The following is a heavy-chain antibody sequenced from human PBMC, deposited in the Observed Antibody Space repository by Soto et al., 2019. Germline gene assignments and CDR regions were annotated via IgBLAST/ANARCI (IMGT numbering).Heavy chain of an antibody. CDR1: GFTFSSYS. J-gene: IGHJ6*02. CDR2: ISSSSSYI. D-gene: IGHD6-19*01. CDR3: AREGESIPVGVGQDGMDV. Sequence: EVQLVESGGGLVKPGGSLRLSCAASGFTFSSYSMNWVRQAPGKGLEWVSSISSSSSYIYYADSVKGRFTISRENAKNSLYLQMNSLRAEDTALYYCAREGESIPVGVGQDGMDVWGQGTTVTVSS. V-gene: IGHV3-21*01.